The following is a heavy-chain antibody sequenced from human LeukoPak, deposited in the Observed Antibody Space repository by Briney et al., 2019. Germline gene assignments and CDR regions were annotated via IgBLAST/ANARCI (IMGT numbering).Heavy chain of an antibody. CDR1: GYTFNAYY. D-gene: IGHD5-18*01. CDR2: INPNSGGI. CDR3: ARAGGGYSSGWGAFDI. J-gene: IGHJ3*02. Sequence: ASVKVSCKASGYTFNAYYIHWVRQAPGQGLEWMGWINPNSGGISYAQKFQGRVTMTRDTSISTAYMELSRLGSDDTAVYFCARAGGGYSSGWGAFDIWGQGTVVTVSS. V-gene: IGHV1-2*02.